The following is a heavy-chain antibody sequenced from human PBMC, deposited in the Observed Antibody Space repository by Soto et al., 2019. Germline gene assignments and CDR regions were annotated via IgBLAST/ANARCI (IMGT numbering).Heavy chain of an antibody. CDR3: ARGAYDSSGYYYFDY. Sequence: TLSLTCGVSGGSISSGGYSWSWIRQPPGKGLEWIGYIYHSGSTYYNPSLKSRVTISVDRSKNQFSLKLSSVTAADTAVYYCARGAYDSSGYYYFDYWGQGTLVTVSS. CDR1: GGSISSGGYS. V-gene: IGHV4-30-2*01. CDR2: IYHSGST. J-gene: IGHJ4*02. D-gene: IGHD3-22*01.